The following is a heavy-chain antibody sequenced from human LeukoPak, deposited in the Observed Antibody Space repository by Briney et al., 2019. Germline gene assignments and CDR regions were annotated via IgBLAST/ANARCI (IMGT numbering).Heavy chain of an antibody. D-gene: IGHD4-11*01. CDR3: AKGLSVGSNYEGFPFDI. CDR2: ISYDGSNK. CDR1: GFTFSSYG. Sequence: PGGSLRLSCAASGFTFSSYGMHWVRQAPGKGLEWVAVISYDGSNKYYADSVKGRFTISRDNSKNTLYLQMNSLRAEDTAVYYCAKGLSVGSNYEGFPFDIWGQGTMVTVSS. J-gene: IGHJ3*02. V-gene: IGHV3-30*18.